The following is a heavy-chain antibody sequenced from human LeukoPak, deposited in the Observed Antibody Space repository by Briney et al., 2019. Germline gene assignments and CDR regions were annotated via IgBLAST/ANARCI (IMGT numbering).Heavy chain of an antibody. V-gene: IGHV3-21*01. J-gene: IGHJ4*02. CDR2: ISSSSSYI. Sequence: PGGSLRLSCAASGFTFSSYSMNWVRQAPGKGLEWVSSISSSSSYIYYADSVKGRFTISRDNAKTSLYLQMNSLRAEDTAVYYCARDLRDDYGDFYFDYWGQGTLVTVSS. CDR1: GFTFSSYS. D-gene: IGHD4-17*01. CDR3: ARDLRDDYGDFYFDY.